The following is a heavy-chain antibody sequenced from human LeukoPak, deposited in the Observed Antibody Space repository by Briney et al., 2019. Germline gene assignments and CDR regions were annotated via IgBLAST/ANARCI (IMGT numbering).Heavy chain of an antibody. CDR2: IKGSGTST. V-gene: IGHV3-23*01. J-gene: IGHJ3*01. CDR3: ARDHHRRLYDSQARDTFDV. Sequence: GGSMRLSCTASGFSFSNYAMSWVRQAPGKGLQGVSTIKGSGTSTYYEDSVKGHFTMSRDNAKKSLYLQMNSLRAEDTAVYYCARDHHRRLYDSQARDTFDVWGQGTVVTVSS. D-gene: IGHD3-22*01. CDR1: GFSFSNYA.